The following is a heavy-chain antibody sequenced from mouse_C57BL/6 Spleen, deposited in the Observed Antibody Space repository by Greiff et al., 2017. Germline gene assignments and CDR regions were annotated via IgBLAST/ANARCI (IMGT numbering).Heavy chain of an antibody. J-gene: IGHJ3*01. CDR3: ARAYYSNYVWFAY. Sequence: QVHVKQSGAELMQPGASVKLSCKATGYTFTGYWIEWVKQRPGHGLEWIGEILPGSGSTNYNEKFKGKATFTADTSSNTAYMQLSSLTTEDSAIYYCARAYYSNYVWFAYWGQGTLVTVSA. CDR2: ILPGSGST. V-gene: IGHV1-9*01. CDR1: GYTFTGYW. D-gene: IGHD2-5*01.